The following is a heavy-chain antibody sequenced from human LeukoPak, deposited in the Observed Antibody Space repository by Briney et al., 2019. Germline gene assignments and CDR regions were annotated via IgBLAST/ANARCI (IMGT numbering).Heavy chain of an antibody. CDR3: ARDDYDSSGYSIGYYYYYMDV. CDR2: INPNSGGT. D-gene: IGHD3-22*01. Sequence: GALVKVSCKASGYTFTGYYMHWVRQAPGQGLEWMGRINPNSGGTNYAQKFQGRVTMTRDTSISTAYMELSRLRSDDTAVYYCARDDYDSSGYSIGYYYYYMDVWGKGTTVTVSS. J-gene: IGHJ6*03. V-gene: IGHV1-2*06. CDR1: GYTFTGYY.